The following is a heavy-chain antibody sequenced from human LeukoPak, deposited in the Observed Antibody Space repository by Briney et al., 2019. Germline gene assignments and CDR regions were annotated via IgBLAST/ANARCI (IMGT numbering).Heavy chain of an antibody. D-gene: IGHD2-15*01. J-gene: IGHJ2*01. Sequence: SRTLSLSSGISGDGVSSSSATWNWFRQSPSRRLEWLGRTYYKSKWYNDYAVPVKSRITISPGTSRNQFSLQLSSVTPDDTAVYYCARDPSGGFRWYFDLWGRGTLVTVSS. CDR1: GDGVSSSSAT. CDR2: TYYKSKWYN. CDR3: ARDPSGGFRWYFDL. V-gene: IGHV6-1*01.